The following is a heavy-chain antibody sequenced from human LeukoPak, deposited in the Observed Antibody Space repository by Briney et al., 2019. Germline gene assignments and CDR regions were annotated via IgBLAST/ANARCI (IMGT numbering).Heavy chain of an antibody. V-gene: IGHV1-69*13. CDR2: IIPIFGTA. D-gene: IGHD3-3*01. J-gene: IGHJ6*03. CDR1: GGTFSSYA. CDR3: ARDLGVGRFLEWLLPKDYYYMDV. Sequence: SVKVSCKASGGTFSSYAISWVRQAPGQGLEWMGGIIPIFGTANYAQKFQGRVTITADESTSTAYMELSSLRSEDTAVYYCARDLGVGRFLEWLLPKDYYYMDVWGKGTTVTVSS.